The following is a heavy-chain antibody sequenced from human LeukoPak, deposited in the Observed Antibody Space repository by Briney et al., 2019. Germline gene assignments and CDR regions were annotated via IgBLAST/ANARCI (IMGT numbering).Heavy chain of an antibody. CDR2: IYHSGST. CDR1: GGSISSGGYY. Sequence: PSQTLSLTCTVSGGSISSGGYYWSWIRQPPGKGLEWIGYIYHSGSTYYNPSLKSRVTISVDRSKNQFSLKLSSVTAADTAVYYCARDEVKIGYYDSSGPCWGQGTLVTVSS. D-gene: IGHD3-22*01. CDR3: ARDEVKIGYYDSSGPC. J-gene: IGHJ4*02. V-gene: IGHV4-30-2*01.